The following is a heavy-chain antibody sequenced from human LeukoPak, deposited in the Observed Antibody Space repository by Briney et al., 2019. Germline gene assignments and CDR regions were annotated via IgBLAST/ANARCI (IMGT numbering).Heavy chain of an antibody. CDR2: INPSGGST. CDR3: ASPTDDYTAFYGMDV. J-gene: IGHJ6*02. D-gene: IGHD2-2*02. Sequence: ASVKVSCKASGYTFTSYYMHWVRQAPGQGLEWMGIINPSGGSTSYAQKFQGRVTMTRDTSTSTVYMELSSLRSEDTAVYYCASPTDDYTAFYGMDVWGQGTTVTVPS. V-gene: IGHV1-46*01. CDR1: GYTFTSYY.